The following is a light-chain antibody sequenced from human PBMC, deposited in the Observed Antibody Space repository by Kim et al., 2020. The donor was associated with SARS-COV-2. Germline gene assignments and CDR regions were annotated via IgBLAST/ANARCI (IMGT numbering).Light chain of an antibody. V-gene: IGLV1-47*01. J-gene: IGLJ3*02. CDR1: SSNIGSNY. CDR3: AAWDDSLSGPV. Sequence: ELTQPPSASGTPGQRVTISCSGSSSNIGSNYVYWYQQLPGTAPKLLIYRNNQRPSGVPDRFSGSKSGTSASLAISGLRAEDEADYYCAAWDDSLSGPVFGGGTKLTVL. CDR2: RNN.